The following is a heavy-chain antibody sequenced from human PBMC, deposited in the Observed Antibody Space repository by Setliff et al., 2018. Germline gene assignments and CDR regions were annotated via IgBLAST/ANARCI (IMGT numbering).Heavy chain of an antibody. Sequence: ASVKVSCKASGYTFTSYGISWVRQAPGQGLEWMGWISAYNGNTNYAQKFQGRVTITADESTSTAYMELSSLRSEDTAVYYCAREEQQLVWFDPWGQGTLVTVSS. CDR2: ISAYNGNT. V-gene: IGHV1-18*01. CDR1: GYTFTSYG. J-gene: IGHJ5*02. D-gene: IGHD6-13*01. CDR3: AREEQQLVWFDP.